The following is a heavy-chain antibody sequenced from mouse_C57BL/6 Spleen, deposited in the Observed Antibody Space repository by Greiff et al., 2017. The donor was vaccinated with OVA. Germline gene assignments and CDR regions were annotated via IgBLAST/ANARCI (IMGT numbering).Heavy chain of an antibody. CDR1: GFTFSNYW. Sequence: EVKLMESGGGLVQPGGSMKLSCVASGFTFSNYWMNWVRQSPEKGLEWVAQIRLKSDNYATHYAESVKGRFTISRDDSKSSVYLQMNNLRAEDTGIYYCTNYYGSSPLDYWGQGTTLTVSS. CDR2: IRLKSDNYAT. D-gene: IGHD1-1*01. J-gene: IGHJ2*01. CDR3: TNYYGSSPLDY. V-gene: IGHV6-3*01.